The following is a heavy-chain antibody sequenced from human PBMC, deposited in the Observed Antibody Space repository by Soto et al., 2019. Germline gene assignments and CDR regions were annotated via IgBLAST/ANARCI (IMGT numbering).Heavy chain of an antibody. CDR3: ARGSSSGPYFDY. V-gene: IGHV1-69*15. Sequence: QVQLVQSGAEVKKPGSSVKVSCKASGGTFSSYAISWVRPAPGQGLEWMGRIIPIFGTTNYAQRFQGRVTSTADPSTNTPYLELRSLRSEDTAVYFCARGSSSGPYFDYWGQGHRVTASS. CDR1: GGTFSSYA. J-gene: IGHJ4*02. CDR2: IIPIFGTT. D-gene: IGHD6-13*01.